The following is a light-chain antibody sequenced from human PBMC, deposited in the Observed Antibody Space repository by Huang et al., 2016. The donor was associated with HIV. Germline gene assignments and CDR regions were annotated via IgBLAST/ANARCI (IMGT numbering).Light chain of an antibody. J-gene: IGKJ1*01. Sequence: DIQMTQSPSSLSASVGDRVIITFRASQDITNYLAWYQQKPGKAPNLLFYAATALQSGVPSRFSGSGSGTDFTLTISSLQPEDVATYYCQKYNTAPWTFGPGTRVEIK. V-gene: IGKV1-27*01. CDR3: QKYNTAPWT. CDR1: QDITNY. CDR2: AAT.